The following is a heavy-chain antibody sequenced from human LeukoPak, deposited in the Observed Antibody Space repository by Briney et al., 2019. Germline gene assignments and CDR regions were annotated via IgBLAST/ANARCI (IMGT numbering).Heavy chain of an antibody. CDR3: ARTSYYDPDY. D-gene: IGHD3-22*01. CDR1: GFAFSNYN. V-gene: IGHV3-21*01. J-gene: IGHJ4*02. CDR2: ISTTSTYI. Sequence: GGSLRLSCAASGFAFSNYNMKWVRQAPGKGLEWVSFISTTSTYIYYADSVEGRFTVSRDNAKNSLYLQMNSLRAEDTAVYYCARTSYYDPDYWGQGTLVTVSS.